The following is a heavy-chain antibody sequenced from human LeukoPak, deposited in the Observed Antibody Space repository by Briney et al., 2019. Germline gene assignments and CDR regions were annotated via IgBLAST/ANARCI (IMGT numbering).Heavy chain of an antibody. D-gene: IGHD1-26*01. CDR1: GFTFSTYG. V-gene: IGHV3-33*01. J-gene: IGHJ4*02. CDR3: ARGPYSGSYFDY. CDR2: IWYDGSYK. Sequence: GESLRLSCAASGFTFSTYGMHWVRQAPGKGLEWEAVIWYDGSYKFCVDSVKGRFTISRDNSKNTLYLQMNSLRAEDTAVYYCARGPYSGSYFDYWGQGTLVTVSS.